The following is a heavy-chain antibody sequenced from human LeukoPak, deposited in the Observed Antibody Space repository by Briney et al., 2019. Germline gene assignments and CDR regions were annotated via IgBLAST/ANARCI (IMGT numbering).Heavy chain of an antibody. CDR1: GNTDSSNY. D-gene: IGHD2-2*01. CDR2: IYSGAST. Sequence: GGSLTLYCVVSGNTDSSNYMSWVRQASGQGLEWMSIIYSGASTYYADSVRGRFTIPGDNSNKTLYLQMNSLRAEDTAVYYCAKYCSSTSCPTRRLQEAPPFDYWGQGTLVTVSS. CDR3: AKYCSSTSCPTRRLQEAPPFDY. J-gene: IGHJ4*02. V-gene: IGHV3-66*02.